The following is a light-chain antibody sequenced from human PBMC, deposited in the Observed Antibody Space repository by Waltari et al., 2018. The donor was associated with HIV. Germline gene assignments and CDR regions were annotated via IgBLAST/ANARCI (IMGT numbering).Light chain of an antibody. J-gene: IGKJ2*01. Sequence: EIVMTQSPATLYVSPGERATLSCRASQSVSSNLAWYQQKPGQAPRLLIYGASTRTTGIAPRFSGSGSETEFTLTINSLQSEDFAVYYCQQYNNWPPTFGQGTKLEIK. V-gene: IGKV3-15*01. CDR1: QSVSSN. CDR2: GAS. CDR3: QQYNNWPPT.